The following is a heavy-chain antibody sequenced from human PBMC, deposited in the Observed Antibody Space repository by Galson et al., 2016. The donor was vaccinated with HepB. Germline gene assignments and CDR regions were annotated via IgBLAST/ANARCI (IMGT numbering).Heavy chain of an antibody. CDR3: ARERPDIAVAAFDY. Sequence: SLRLSCAASGFTFSNYGMHWVRQAPGKGLEWVAIIWYDGSKKYYADSVKGRFTISRDNSKNTLYLQMNSLRAEDTAVYYCARERPDIAVAAFDYWGQGTLVTVSS. V-gene: IGHV3-33*01. CDR1: GFTFSNYG. D-gene: IGHD6-19*01. CDR2: IWYDGSKK. J-gene: IGHJ4*02.